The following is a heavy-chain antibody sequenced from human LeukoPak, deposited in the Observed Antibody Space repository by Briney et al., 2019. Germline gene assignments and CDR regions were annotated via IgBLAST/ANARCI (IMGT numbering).Heavy chain of an antibody. CDR1: GYTFTSYG. V-gene: IGHV1-18*01. D-gene: IGHD5-12*01. CDR2: ISAYNGNT. J-gene: IGHJ6*03. Sequence: ASVKVSCKASGYTFTSYGISWVRQAPGQGLEWMGWISAYNGNTNYAQKPQGRVTMTTDTSTSTAYMELRSLRSDDTAVYYCAKGSGYEHSYYYYYMDVWGKGTTVTFSS. CDR3: AKGSGYEHSYYYYYMDV.